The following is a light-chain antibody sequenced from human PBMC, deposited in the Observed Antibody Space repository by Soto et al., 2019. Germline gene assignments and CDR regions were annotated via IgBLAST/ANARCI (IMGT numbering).Light chain of an antibody. CDR1: SSDVGNYKY. V-gene: IGLV2-14*01. CDR3: FSYTSSGTYV. J-gene: IGLJ1*01. Sequence: VLAHPASVSGSPGHSITISLTGTSSDVGNYKYVSWYQQHPGKAPKLMIYEVSNRPSGVSNRFSGSKSGNTASLTISGLQAEDETDYYCFSYTSSGTYVFGTGTKVTAL. CDR2: EVS.